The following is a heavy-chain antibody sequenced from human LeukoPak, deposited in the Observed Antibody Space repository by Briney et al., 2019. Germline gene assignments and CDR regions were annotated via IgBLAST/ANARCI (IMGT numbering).Heavy chain of an antibody. D-gene: IGHD3-22*01. Sequence: GASVKVSCKASGGTFRSYAISWVRQAPGQGLEWMGGIIPIFDTANYAQKFQGRVTITADESTSTAYMELSSLRSEDTAVYYCASGRGPTYYYDSSGYYRIDYWGQGTLVTVSS. J-gene: IGHJ4*02. CDR1: GGTFRSYA. V-gene: IGHV1-69*13. CDR3: ASGRGPTYYYDSSGYYRIDY. CDR2: IIPIFDTA.